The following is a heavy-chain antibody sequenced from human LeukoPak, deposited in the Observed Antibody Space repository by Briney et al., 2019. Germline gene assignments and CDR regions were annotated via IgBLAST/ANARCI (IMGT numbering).Heavy chain of an antibody. CDR1: GFTFSSYS. J-gene: IGHJ4*02. CDR2: ISSSSSTI. D-gene: IGHD2-15*01. V-gene: IGHV3-48*01. CDR3: AREGYCSGGSCHPFDY. Sequence: GGSLRLSCAASGFTFSSYSMNWVRQAPGKGLEWVSYISSSSSTIYYADSVKGRFTISRDNAKNSLYLQMNSLRAEDTAVYYCAREGYCSGGSCHPFDYWGQGTLVTVSS.